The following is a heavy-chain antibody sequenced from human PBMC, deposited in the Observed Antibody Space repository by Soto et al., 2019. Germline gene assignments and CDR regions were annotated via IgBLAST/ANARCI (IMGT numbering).Heavy chain of an antibody. J-gene: IGHJ4*02. Sequence: QVQLVESGGGVVQPGRSLRLSCAASGFTFSSYAMHWVRQAPGKGLEWVAVISYDGSNKYYADSVKGRFTISRDNSKNTLYLQMNSLRAEDTAVYYCARGENYYDSSGYYYFDYWGQGTLVTVSS. CDR3: ARGENYYDSSGYYYFDY. CDR1: GFTFSSYA. D-gene: IGHD3-22*01. CDR2: ISYDGSNK. V-gene: IGHV3-30-3*01.